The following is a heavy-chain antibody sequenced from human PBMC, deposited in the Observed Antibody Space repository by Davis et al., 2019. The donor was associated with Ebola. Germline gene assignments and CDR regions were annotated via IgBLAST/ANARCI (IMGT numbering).Heavy chain of an antibody. V-gene: IGHV4-59*08. Sequence: MPSETLSLTCSVSGASISSYYWSWIRQPPGKGLEWIGYIYYSGSTNYNPSLKSRVTISVDTSKNQFSLKLSSVTAADTAVYYCARTGLWFGELPLSYFDYWGQGTLVTVSS. D-gene: IGHD3-10*01. CDR2: IYYSGST. CDR1: GASISSYY. CDR3: ARTGLWFGELPLSYFDY. J-gene: IGHJ4*02.